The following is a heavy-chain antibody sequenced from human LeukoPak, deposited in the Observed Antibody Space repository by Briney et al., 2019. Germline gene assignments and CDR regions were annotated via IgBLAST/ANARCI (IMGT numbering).Heavy chain of an antibody. CDR2: INPSGASA. Sequence: ASVKVSCKASGYTFTSYSIHWVRQAPGQGLEWMGIINPSGASAMYAQKFQGRVTMTRDMSTATVYLDLSSLRFDDTAVYYCARGHGSGSTNWFDPWGQGTLVTVSS. CDR3: ARGHGSGSTNWFDP. D-gene: IGHD3-10*01. J-gene: IGHJ5*02. V-gene: IGHV1-46*01. CDR1: GYTFTSYS.